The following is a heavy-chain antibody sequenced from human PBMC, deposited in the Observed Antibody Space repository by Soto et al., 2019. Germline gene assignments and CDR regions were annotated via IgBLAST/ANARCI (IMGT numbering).Heavy chain of an antibody. D-gene: IGHD3-10*01. CDR1: GGSISSGGYY. J-gene: IGHJ6*02. CDR2: IYYSGST. V-gene: IGHV4-31*03. Sequence: SETLSLTCTVSGGSISSGGYYWSWIRQHPGKGLEWIGYIYYSGSTYYNPSLKSRVTISVDTSKNQSSLKLSSVTAADTAVYYCARDVTMVRGVSVTNYYGMDVWGQGTTVTSP. CDR3: ARDVTMVRGVSVTNYYGMDV.